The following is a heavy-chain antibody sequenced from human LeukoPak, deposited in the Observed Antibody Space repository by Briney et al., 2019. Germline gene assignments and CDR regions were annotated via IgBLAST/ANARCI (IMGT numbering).Heavy chain of an antibody. Sequence: GGSLRLSCAASGFPFSNLAMHWIRLAPGKGLEWVAGISYDGSSKYDADSVKGRFTISRDNSKNTLYLLMNSLRAEDTAVYYCDRDRWYYDIVTGYYTVQAFDIWGQGTMVTVSS. J-gene: IGHJ3*02. V-gene: IGHV3-30-3*01. CDR2: ISYDGSSK. CDR1: GFPFSNLA. CDR3: DRDRWYYDIVTGYYTVQAFDI. D-gene: IGHD3-9*01.